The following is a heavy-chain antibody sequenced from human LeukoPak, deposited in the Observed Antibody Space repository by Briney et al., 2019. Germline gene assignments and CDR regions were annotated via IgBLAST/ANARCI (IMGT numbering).Heavy chain of an antibody. CDR1: GFTFSSYE. Sequence: GGSLRLSCASSGFTFSSYEMNWVRQAPGKGLEWVSYTSSSGRTIYYADSVRGRFTISRDNAKNSVYLQMNRLRAEDTAVYYCARRAGAYSHPYDYWGQGTLVTVSS. D-gene: IGHD4/OR15-4a*01. CDR2: TSSSGRTI. CDR3: ARRAGAYSHPYDY. J-gene: IGHJ4*02. V-gene: IGHV3-48*03.